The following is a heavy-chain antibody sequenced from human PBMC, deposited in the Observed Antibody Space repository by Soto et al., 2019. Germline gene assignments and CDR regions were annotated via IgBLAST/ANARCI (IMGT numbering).Heavy chain of an antibody. V-gene: IGHV3-21*06. Sequence: GGSLRLSCAASGFRFSDYSMNRVRQVPGKGLEWVSSISSNSGYTLYTDSVKGRFTISRDNAKSSLYLQMSSLRDEDTAVYYCTRGSYGAYDYWGQGTLVTVSS. D-gene: IGHD4-17*01. CDR3: TRGSYGAYDY. CDR1: GFRFSDYS. J-gene: IGHJ4*02. CDR2: ISSNSGYT.